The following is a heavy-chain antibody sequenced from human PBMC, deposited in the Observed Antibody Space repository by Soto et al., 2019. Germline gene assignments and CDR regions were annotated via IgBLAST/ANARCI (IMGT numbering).Heavy chain of an antibody. D-gene: IGHD2-2*01. CDR1: GGTFSSYA. J-gene: IGHJ6*04. V-gene: IGHV1-69*01. CDR3: ARSQGSSTSLEIYYYYYYGMDV. CDR2: IIPISGTA. Sequence: HVQLVQSGAEVKKPGSSVKVSCKASGGTFSSYAISWVRQAPGQGLEWMGGIIPISGTANYAQKFQGRVTITADESTSTADMELSSLRSEDTAVYYCARSQGSSTSLEIYYYYYYGMDVWGKGTTVTVSS.